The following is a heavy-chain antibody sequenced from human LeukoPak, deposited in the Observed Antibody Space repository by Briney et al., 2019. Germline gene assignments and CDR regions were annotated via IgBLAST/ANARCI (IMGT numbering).Heavy chain of an antibody. V-gene: IGHV3-23*01. J-gene: IGHJ4*02. Sequence: GGSLRLSCAASGFTFSSYPMTWVRQAPGKGLEWVSIITASGGNTYYADSVKGRFTISRDNAKNSLYLQMDSLRAEDTAVYYCARDYYDFWSGYFDYWGQGTLVTVSS. CDR2: ITASGGNT. D-gene: IGHD3-3*01. CDR3: ARDYYDFWSGYFDY. CDR1: GFTFSSYP.